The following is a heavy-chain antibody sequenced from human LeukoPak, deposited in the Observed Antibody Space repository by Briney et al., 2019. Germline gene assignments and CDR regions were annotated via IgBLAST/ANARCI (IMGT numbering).Heavy chain of an antibody. CDR3: ARSRSRGVDDC. CDR2: IYYSGST. D-gene: IGHD2-15*01. Sequence: SETLSLTSTVSGGSISSYYWSWIRQPPGKGLEWIGYIYYSGSTNYNPSLKSRVTISVDTSKNQFSLKLSSVTAADTAVYYCARSRSRGVDDCWGQGTLVTVSS. CDR1: GGSISSYY. J-gene: IGHJ4*02. V-gene: IGHV4-59*01.